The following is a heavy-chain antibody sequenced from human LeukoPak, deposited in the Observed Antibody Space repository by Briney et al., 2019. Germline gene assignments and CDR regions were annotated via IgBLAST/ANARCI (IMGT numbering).Heavy chain of an antibody. D-gene: IGHD5-18*01. CDR3: ARHGYSYGPLDY. CDR2: IYYSGGT. J-gene: IGHJ4*02. CDR1: GGSISSSSYY. Sequence: PSETLSLTCTVSGGSISSSSYYWGWIRQPPGKGLEWIGSIYYSGGTYYNPSLKSRVTISVDTSENQFSLKLSSVTAADTAVYYCARHGYSYGPLDYWGQGTLVTVSS. V-gene: IGHV4-39*01.